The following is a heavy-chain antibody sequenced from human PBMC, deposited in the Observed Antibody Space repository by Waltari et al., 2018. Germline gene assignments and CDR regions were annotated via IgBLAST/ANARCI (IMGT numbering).Heavy chain of an antibody. V-gene: IGHV4-38-2*02. J-gene: IGHJ4*02. Sequence: QVQLQESGPGLVKPSETLSLTCTVSGYSISSGYYWGWIRQPPGKGLERIGSIYHSGSTYYNPSLKSRVTISVDTSKNQFSLKLSSVTAADTAVYYCARGEYSGSHWDYWGQGTLVTVSS. CDR2: IYHSGST. CDR3: ARGEYSGSHWDY. D-gene: IGHD5-12*01. CDR1: GYSISSGYY.